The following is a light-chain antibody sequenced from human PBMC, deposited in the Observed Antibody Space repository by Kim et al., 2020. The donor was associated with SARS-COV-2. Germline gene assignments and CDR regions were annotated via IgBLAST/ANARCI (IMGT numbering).Light chain of an antibody. Sequence: LAPGGRATLSCRASQRVDNYLAWYQQKPGQAPRLLIYDASNRATGIPARFSGSGSGTDFTLTISSLEPEDFAVYYCQQRSNWPLTFGGGTKVDIK. CDR1: QRVDNY. V-gene: IGKV3-11*01. J-gene: IGKJ4*01. CDR2: DAS. CDR3: QQRSNWPLT.